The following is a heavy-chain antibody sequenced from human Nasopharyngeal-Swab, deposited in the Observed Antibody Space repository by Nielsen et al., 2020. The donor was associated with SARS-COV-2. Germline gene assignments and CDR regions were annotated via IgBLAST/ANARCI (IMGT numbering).Heavy chain of an antibody. V-gene: IGHV3-9*01. Sequence: GGSLRLSCAASGFTFDDYAMHWVRQAPGKGLEWVSGISWNSGSIGYADSVKGRFTISRDNAKNSLYLQMNSLRAEDTALYYCAKDTSSSWYVGWFDPWGQGTLVTVS. CDR3: AKDTSSSWYVGWFDP. D-gene: IGHD6-13*01. CDR1: GFTFDDYA. J-gene: IGHJ5*02. CDR2: ISWNSGSI.